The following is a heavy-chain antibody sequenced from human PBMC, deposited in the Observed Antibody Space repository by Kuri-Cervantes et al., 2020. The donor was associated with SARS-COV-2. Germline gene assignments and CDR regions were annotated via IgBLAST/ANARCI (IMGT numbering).Heavy chain of an antibody. CDR1: GDTFTYRF. J-gene: IGHJ4*02. V-gene: IGHV1-45*02. CDR2: ITPFNGNT. CDR3: ARGEGVRGLMVLFQWRGAGPLDF. D-gene: IGHD3-10*01. Sequence: SVKVSCKASGDTFTYRFLHWVRQAPGQAPEWMGWITPFNGNTNYAQKFQDRVTITRDRSASTAYMELSSLRSDDTAVYYCARGEGVRGLMVLFQWRGAGPLDFWGQGTLVTVSS.